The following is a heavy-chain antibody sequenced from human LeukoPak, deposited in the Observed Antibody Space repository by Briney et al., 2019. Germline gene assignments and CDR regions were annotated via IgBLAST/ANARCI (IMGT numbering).Heavy chain of an antibody. CDR2: IYPGDSDT. D-gene: IGHD1-14*01. CDR3: ARQREPYYYYYGMDV. J-gene: IGHJ6*02. Sequence: GESLKTSCKGSGYSFTSYWIGWVRQMPGKGLEWMGIIYPGDSDTRYSPSFQGQVTISADKSISTAYLQWSSLKASDTAMYYCARQREPYYYYYGMDVWGQGTTVTVSS. CDR1: GYSFTSYW. V-gene: IGHV5-51*01.